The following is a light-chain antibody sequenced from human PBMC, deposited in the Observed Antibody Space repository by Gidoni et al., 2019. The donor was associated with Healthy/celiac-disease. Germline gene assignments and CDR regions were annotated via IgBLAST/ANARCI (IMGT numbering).Light chain of an antibody. CDR1: SSNIGSGYD. V-gene: IGLV1-40*01. Sequence: QSVLTQPPSVSGAPGQRVTISCTGSSSNIGSGYDVHWYQQLPGTAPKLLIYGNSNRPPGFPDRFSGSKSGTSASLAITGLQAEDGADYYCQSYDSSLSGSRVFGGGTKLTVL. J-gene: IGLJ3*02. CDR3: QSYDSSLSGSRV. CDR2: GNS.